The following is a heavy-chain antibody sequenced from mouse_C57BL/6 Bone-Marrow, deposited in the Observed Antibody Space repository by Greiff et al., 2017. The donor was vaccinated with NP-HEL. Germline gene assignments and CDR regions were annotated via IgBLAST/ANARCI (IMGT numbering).Heavy chain of an antibody. Sequence: GGGLVQPKGSLKLSCAAPGFTFNTYAMHWVRQAPGKGLEWAARIRSKSSNYATYYVDSVKDRFTISSDDSQSMLYLQMNNLKTEDTAMYYCVSELRGYFDVWGTGTTVTVSS. J-gene: IGHJ1*03. CDR2: IRSKSSNYAT. D-gene: IGHD1-1*01. CDR3: VSELRGYFDV. V-gene: IGHV10-3*01. CDR1: GFTFNTYA.